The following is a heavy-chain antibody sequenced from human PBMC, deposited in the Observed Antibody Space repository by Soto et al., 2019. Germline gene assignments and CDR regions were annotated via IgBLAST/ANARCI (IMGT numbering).Heavy chain of an antibody. D-gene: IGHD1-26*01. CDR2: IYYSGST. CDR3: ARVIEWELLIFAFDI. J-gene: IGHJ3*02. Sequence: LTSTVCAGSLSVEYWSWIRRPPGKGLEWIGYIYYSGSTNYNPSLKSRVTISVDTSKNQFSLKLSSVTAADTAVYYCARVIEWELLIFAFDIWGQGTMVTVSS. V-gene: IGHV4-59*01. CDR1: AGSLSVEY.